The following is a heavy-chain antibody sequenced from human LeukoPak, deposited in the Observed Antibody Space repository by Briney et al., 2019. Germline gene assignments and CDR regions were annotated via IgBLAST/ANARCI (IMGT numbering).Heavy chain of an antibody. V-gene: IGHV4-59*08. CDR3: ARQGVIAAAGLYGMDV. D-gene: IGHD6-13*01. J-gene: IGHJ6*02. CDR2: IYYSGRT. Sequence: PSETLSLTCTVSGDSISSYYWSWIRQPPGKGLEWIGYIYYSGRTNYTPSLKSRVTISVDTSKNQFSLKLSSVTAADTAVYYCARQGVIAAAGLYGMDVWGQGTTVTVSS. CDR1: GDSISSYY.